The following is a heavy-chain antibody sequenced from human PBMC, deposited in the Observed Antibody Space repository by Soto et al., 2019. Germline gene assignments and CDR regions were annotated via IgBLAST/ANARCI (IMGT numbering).Heavy chain of an antibody. D-gene: IGHD3-22*01. CDR3: ASDSSYYYDSSAYYSNWFDP. Sequence: SETLSLTCTVSGGSISGSSDYWGWIRQPPGKGLEWIGSIFYSGSTYYNPSLKSRVTLSVDRSKNQFSLKLSSVTAADTSVYYCASDSSYYYDSSAYYSNWFDPWGQGMLVTV. CDR1: GGSISGSSDY. CDR2: IFYSGST. V-gene: IGHV4-39*01. J-gene: IGHJ5*02.